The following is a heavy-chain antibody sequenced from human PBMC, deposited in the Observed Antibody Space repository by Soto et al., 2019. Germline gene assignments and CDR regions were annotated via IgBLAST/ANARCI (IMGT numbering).Heavy chain of an antibody. J-gene: IGHJ6*02. Sequence: QVQLVQSGAEVKKPGSSVKVSCKASGGTFSSYAISWVRQAPGQGLEWMGGIIPIFGTANYAQKFQGRVTITADESTSTADMELSSLRSEDTAVYYCARENTVTTAYYYYGMDVWGQGTTVTVSS. V-gene: IGHV1-69*01. CDR3: ARENTVTTAYYYYGMDV. CDR1: GGTFSSYA. CDR2: IIPIFGTA. D-gene: IGHD4-17*01.